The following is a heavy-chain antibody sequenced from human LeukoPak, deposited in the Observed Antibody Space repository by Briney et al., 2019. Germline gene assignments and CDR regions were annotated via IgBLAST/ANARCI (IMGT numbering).Heavy chain of an antibody. CDR3: ASVPQEGYYSSTSCYVDAFDI. V-gene: IGHV3-66*01. J-gene: IGHJ3*02. Sequence: GGSLRLSCAASGFTVSSNYMSWVRQAPGKGLEWVSVIYSGGSTYYADSVKGRFTISRDNSKNTLYLQMNSLRAEDTAVYYCASVPQEGYYSSTSCYVDAFDIWGQGTMVTVSS. CDR2: IYSGGST. D-gene: IGHD2-2*01. CDR1: GFTVSSNY.